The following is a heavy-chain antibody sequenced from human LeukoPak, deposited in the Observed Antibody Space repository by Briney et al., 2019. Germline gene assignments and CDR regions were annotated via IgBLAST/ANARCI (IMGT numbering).Heavy chain of an antibody. J-gene: IGHJ6*02. Sequence: PSQTLSLTCTVSGGSISSGGYYWSWIRQHPGKGLEWIGYIYYSGSTYYNPSLTSRVTISVDTSKNQFSLKLSSVTAADTAVYYCARRIAAFNYGMDVWGQGTTVTVSS. CDR1: GGSISSGGYY. CDR3: ARRIAAFNYGMDV. D-gene: IGHD6-6*01. V-gene: IGHV4-31*03. CDR2: IYYSGST.